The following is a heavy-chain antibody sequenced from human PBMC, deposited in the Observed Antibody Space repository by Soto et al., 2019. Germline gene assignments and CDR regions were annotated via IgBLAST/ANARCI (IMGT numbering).Heavy chain of an antibody. J-gene: IGHJ5*02. CDR2: ITTSSAYI. CDR1: GFTFNTYD. CDR3: VRSGTASLLRPSWFDN. V-gene: IGHV3-21*01. D-gene: IGHD2-21*01. Sequence: EVQLVESGGGLVKPGGSLRLSCAASGFTFNTYDMNWVRQAPGKVLEWVSSITTSSAYIYYADSLKGRITISSDNAKNSRFLQMNSMRAEDTAVYYCVRSGTASLLRPSWFDNWGQGTLVTVSS.